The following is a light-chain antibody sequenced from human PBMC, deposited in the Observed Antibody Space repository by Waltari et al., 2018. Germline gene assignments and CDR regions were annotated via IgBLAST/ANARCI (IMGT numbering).Light chain of an antibody. V-gene: IGKV1-5*03. J-gene: IGKJ1*01. Sequence: ITFRAIRSSSRWLVWYQQKPGKAPKLLIYKTSTIESGVPAMFSGSGSGTEFTLTSNSLQPDDFATYYCQQYNSYRAFGQGTKVGIK. CDR3: QQYNSYRA. CDR1: RSSSRW. CDR2: KTS.